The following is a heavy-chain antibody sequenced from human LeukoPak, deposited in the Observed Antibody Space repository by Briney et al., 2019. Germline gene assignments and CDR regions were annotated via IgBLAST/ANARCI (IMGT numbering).Heavy chain of an antibody. CDR2: TRNKANSYTT. Sequence: GGSLRLSCAASGFTFSDHYMDWVRQAPGKGLEWVGRTRNKANSYTTEYAASVKGRFTISRDDSKNSLYLQMNSLKTEDTAVYYCAREEDGGNSVAFDYWGQGTLVTVSS. V-gene: IGHV3-72*01. CDR3: AREEDGGNSVAFDY. D-gene: IGHD4-23*01. CDR1: GFTFSDHY. J-gene: IGHJ4*02.